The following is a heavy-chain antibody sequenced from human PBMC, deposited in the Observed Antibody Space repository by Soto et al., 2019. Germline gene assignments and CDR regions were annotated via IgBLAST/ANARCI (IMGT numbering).Heavy chain of an antibody. J-gene: IGHJ6*03. CDR2: ISGSSGNI. CDR1: GFHFSSYS. Sequence: GGSLRLSCAASGFHFSSYSMNWVRQAPGKGLEWVSGISGSSGNIYYADSVKGRFTISRDNSKNTLYLQMNSLRAEDTSVYYCAKSMGSYYYYMDVWGKGTTVTVSS. CDR3: AKSMGSYYYYMDV. D-gene: IGHD2-8*01. V-gene: IGHV3-23*01.